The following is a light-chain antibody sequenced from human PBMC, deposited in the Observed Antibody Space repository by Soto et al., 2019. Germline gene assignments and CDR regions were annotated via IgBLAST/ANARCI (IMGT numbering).Light chain of an antibody. CDR2: LEGSGSY. Sequence: QSVLTQSSSASASLGSSVKLTCTLSSGQSSYIIAWHQQQPGKAPRYLMKLEGSGSYNKGSGVPDRFSGSSSGADRYLTIANLQFEDEADYYCETWDSNPRVFGAGTTLTVL. J-gene: IGLJ3*02. V-gene: IGLV4-60*02. CDR1: SGQSSYI. CDR3: ETWDSNPRV.